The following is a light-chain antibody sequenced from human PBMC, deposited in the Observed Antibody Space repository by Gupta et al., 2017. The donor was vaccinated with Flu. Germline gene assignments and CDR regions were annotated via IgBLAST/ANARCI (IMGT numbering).Light chain of an antibody. CDR3: QQRSDWPLT. Sequence: EIVLTQSPATLSLSPGERATLSCRASQSIRSYLAWYQQKPGQAPRLLIYDASNRATGAPVRFSGRGSGTDFILTISSLEPEDCAVYYCQQRSDWPLTFGGGTKVEL. CDR2: DAS. V-gene: IGKV3-11*01. CDR1: QSIRSY. J-gene: IGKJ4*01.